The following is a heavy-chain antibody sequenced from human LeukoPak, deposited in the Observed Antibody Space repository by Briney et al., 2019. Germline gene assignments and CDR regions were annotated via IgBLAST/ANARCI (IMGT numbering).Heavy chain of an antibody. D-gene: IGHD2-8*01. J-gene: IGHJ3*02. CDR3: AKVMGERFGNGAFDI. CDR1: GFTFSSYG. CDR2: IWFDGSNN. Sequence: GGSLSHSCAASGFTFSSYGMHWVRQAPGKGLEWVAVIWFDGSNNYYADSVKGRFTISRDTSKNTLSLQVNRMRAEDTAVYYCAKVMGERFGNGAFDIWGRGTMVTVSS. V-gene: IGHV3-33*06.